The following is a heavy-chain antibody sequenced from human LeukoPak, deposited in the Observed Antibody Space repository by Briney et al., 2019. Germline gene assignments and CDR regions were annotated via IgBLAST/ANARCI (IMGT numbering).Heavy chain of an antibody. J-gene: IGHJ4*02. CDR1: GFTFSSYW. CDR2: ISYDGSNK. CDR3: ARGGAVAGTFIDY. D-gene: IGHD6-19*01. V-gene: IGHV3-30-3*01. Sequence: GGSLRLSCAASGFTFSSYWMSWVRQAPGKGLEWVAVISYDGSNKYYADSVKGRFTISRDNAKNSLYLQMNSLRAEDTAVYYCARGGAVAGTFIDYWGQGTLVTVSS.